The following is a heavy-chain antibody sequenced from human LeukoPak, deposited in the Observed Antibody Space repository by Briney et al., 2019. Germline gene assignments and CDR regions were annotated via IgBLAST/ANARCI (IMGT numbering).Heavy chain of an antibody. V-gene: IGHV3-33*06. Sequence: GGSLRLSCAASGFTFSSFGMHWVRQAPGRVLEWVAVIWYEGSNKYYADSVKGRFTISRDNSKNTLYLQMNSLRAEDRAVYYCAKNYYDSSGYCLLYAFVIWGEGTMVTVSS. CDR2: IWYEGSNK. CDR3: AKNYYDSSGYCLLYAFVI. J-gene: IGHJ3*02. CDR1: GFTFSSFG. D-gene: IGHD3-22*01.